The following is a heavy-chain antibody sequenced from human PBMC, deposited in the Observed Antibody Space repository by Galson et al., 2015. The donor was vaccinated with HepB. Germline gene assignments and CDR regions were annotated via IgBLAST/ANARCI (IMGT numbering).Heavy chain of an antibody. D-gene: IGHD3-22*01. CDR1: GVSISSYY. J-gene: IGHJ5*02. CDR3: ARGIVVVNWFDP. Sequence: QVQLQESGPGLVTPSETLSPTCTVSGVSISSYYWSWIRQPPGKGLEWSGYIYYSGSTNYNPSLKSRVTIAVDTSKNQFSLKLSSVTAADTAVYYCARGIVVVNWFDPWGQGTLVTVSS. V-gene: IGHV4-59*01. CDR2: IYYSGST.